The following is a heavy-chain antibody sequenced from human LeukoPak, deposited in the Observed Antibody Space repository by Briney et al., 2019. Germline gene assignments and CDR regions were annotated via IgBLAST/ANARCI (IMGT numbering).Heavy chain of an antibody. CDR2: ISGSGSTI. Sequence: PGGSLRLSCAASGFTFSDYYMSWIRQAPGKGLEWVSYISGSGSTIYYADSVKGRFTISRDNAKNPLYLQMNSLRAEDTAVYYCASDPARDYYDTSGYFRWVDYWGQGTLVTVSS. J-gene: IGHJ4*02. D-gene: IGHD3-22*01. V-gene: IGHV3-11*01. CDR3: ASDPARDYYDTSGYFRWVDY. CDR1: GFTFSDYY.